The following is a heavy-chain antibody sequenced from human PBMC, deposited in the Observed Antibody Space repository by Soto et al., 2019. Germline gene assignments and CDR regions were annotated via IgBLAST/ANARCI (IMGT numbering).Heavy chain of an antibody. Sequence: ASVKVSCKAFGYTLTTYYIHWVRQAPGQGLEWMGIINPSGGTTNYAQSFQDRVTMTSHTSTGTVYMHLSSLRSEDTAVYYCARDPNGYKSGLRSRYHYGLDVWGQGTTATVSS. D-gene: IGHD5-18*01. V-gene: IGHV1-46*01. CDR3: ARDPNGYKSGLRSRYHYGLDV. CDR2: INPSGGTT. J-gene: IGHJ6*02. CDR1: GYTLTTYY.